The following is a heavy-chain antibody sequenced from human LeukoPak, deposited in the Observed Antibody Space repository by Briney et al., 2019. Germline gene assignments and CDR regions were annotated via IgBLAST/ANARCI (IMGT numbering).Heavy chain of an antibody. D-gene: IGHD6-19*01. V-gene: IGHV3-33*01. CDR2: LVYDARS. Sequence: HPGGSLRLSCVASGFPFSSYGMHRVRQAPGKGLEWVARLVYDARSDYANSVKGRFSISRDDSKNTLFLDMSNLRVEDTALYYCARDLSAAFDFWGQGVLVTVSS. J-gene: IGHJ4*02. CDR3: ARDLSAAFDF. CDR1: GFPFSSYG.